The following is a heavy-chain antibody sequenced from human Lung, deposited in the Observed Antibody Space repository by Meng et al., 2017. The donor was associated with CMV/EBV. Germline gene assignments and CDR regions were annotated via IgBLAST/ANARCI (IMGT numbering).Heavy chain of an antibody. J-gene: IGHJ4*02. V-gene: IGHV3-30*02. CDR3: AKDLLLFGGANAYFDS. CDR1: GFTFDEYG. CDR2: IRHDGTNK. D-gene: IGHD3-10*01. Sequence: GGSLRLXCAASGFTFDEYGMHWVRQTPGKGLEWVAFIRHDGTNKFYGDSVKGRFTISRDNSKNTVSLQMNSLRPEETAIYYCAKDLLLFGGANAYFDSWGQGTQVXVST.